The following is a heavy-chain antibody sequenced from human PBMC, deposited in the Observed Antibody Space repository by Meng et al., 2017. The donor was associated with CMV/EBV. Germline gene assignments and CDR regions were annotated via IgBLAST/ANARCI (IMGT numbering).Heavy chain of an antibody. Sequence: SETLSLTCTVSGGSISSCYWSWIRQPPGKGLEWIGYIYYSGSTNYNPSLKSRVTISVDTSKNQLSLRLSSVTAADTAVYYCARARGYSSSSKNWFDPWGQGTLVTVSS. CDR3: ARARGYSSSSKNWFDP. CDR1: GGSISSCY. J-gene: IGHJ5*02. CDR2: IYYSGST. D-gene: IGHD6-6*01. V-gene: IGHV4-59*01.